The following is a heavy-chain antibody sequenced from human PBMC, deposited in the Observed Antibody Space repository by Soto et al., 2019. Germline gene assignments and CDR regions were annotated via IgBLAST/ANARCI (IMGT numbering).Heavy chain of an antibody. CDR3: ARGPAQWLAVLPPGGY. Sequence: QVQLVESGGGVVQPGGSLRLSCAASGFTFSTYAMHWVRQAPGKGLDWVAVISYDGSYKYYADSVKGRFTISRDNSKNTLYLPMTSLRADDTAGYYCARGPAQWLAVLPPGGYWGQGTLVTVSS. J-gene: IGHJ4*02. CDR2: ISYDGSYK. CDR1: GFTFSTYA. D-gene: IGHD6-19*01. V-gene: IGHV3-30-3*01.